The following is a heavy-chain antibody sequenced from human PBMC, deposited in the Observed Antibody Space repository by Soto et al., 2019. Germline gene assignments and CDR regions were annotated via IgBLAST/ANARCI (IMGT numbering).Heavy chain of an antibody. CDR1: GGTFSSYA. V-gene: IGHV1-69*12. Sequence: QVQLVQSGAEVKKPGSSVKVSCKASGGTFSSYAINWVRQAPGQGLEWMGGIIPIFGTADYAQKFQDRVTITADESTSTAYMELSSLRSEDTAVYYCARAVAGGVYYYYGMDVWGQGTTVTVSS. CDR3: ARAVAGGVYYYYGMDV. D-gene: IGHD6-19*01. CDR2: IIPIFGTA. J-gene: IGHJ6*02.